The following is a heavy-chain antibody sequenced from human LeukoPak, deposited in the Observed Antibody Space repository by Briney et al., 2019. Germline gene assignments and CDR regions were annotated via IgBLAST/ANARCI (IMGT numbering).Heavy chain of an antibody. J-gene: IGHJ4*02. CDR2: LKSDGSST. Sequence: GGSLRLSCAASGFTFSSCSMHWVRQAPGKGLMWVSRLKSDGSSTGYAGSVKGRFTISRDYAKNTLYLQMNSLRVEDTAVYYCAGTKYIGAAIDYWGQGTLVTVSS. V-gene: IGHV3-74*01. CDR1: GFTFSSCS. D-gene: IGHD3-16*01. CDR3: AGTKYIGAAIDY.